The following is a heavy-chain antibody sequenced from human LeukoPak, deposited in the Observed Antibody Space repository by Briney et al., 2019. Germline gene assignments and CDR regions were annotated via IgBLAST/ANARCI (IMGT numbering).Heavy chain of an antibody. V-gene: IGHV4-61*02. J-gene: IGHJ6*03. D-gene: IGHD4-17*01. CDR3: ARAGTVTTFYYYYYMDV. CDR2: IYTSGST. CDR1: GGSISSGSYY. Sequence: SETLSLTCTVSGGSISSGSYYWSWIRQPAGKGLEWIGRIYTSGSTNYNPSLKSRVTISVDTSKNQFSLKLSSVTAADTAVYYCARAGTVTTFYYYYYMDVWGKGTPVTVSS.